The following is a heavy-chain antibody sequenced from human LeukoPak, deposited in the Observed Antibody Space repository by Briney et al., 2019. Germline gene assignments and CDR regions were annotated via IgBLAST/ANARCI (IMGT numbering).Heavy chain of an antibody. J-gene: IGHJ4*02. CDR2: IWYDGGNK. D-gene: IGHD3-10*01. V-gene: IGHV3-33*01. CDR3: ARDVPYYYASGSSKPLDY. CDR1: GFTFSNYS. Sequence: PGRCLRLSCAASGFTFSNYSMHWVRQAPGKGLEWVAVIWYDGGNKYYADSVKGRFTISRDNSKSTLYLQMNSLRAEDTAVYYCARDVPYYYASGSSKPLDYWGQGTLVTVSS.